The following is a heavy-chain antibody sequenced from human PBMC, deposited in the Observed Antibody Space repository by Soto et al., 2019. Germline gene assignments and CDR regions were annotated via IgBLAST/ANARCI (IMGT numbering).Heavy chain of an antibody. CDR3: ARMDGDYHYYGLDV. V-gene: IGHV2-26*01. D-gene: IGHD4-17*01. J-gene: IGHJ6*02. CDR2: FFSAAER. Sequence: QVTLKESGPVLVTPTETLTLTCSVSGFSLTNGRMGESWIRQPPGKALEWLAHFFSAAERSYSTSMQSRLNMYKDSSGSQVVLTMTNSAPADTATYFCARMDGDYHYYGLDVWGHGISGTVS. CDR1: GFSLTNGRMG.